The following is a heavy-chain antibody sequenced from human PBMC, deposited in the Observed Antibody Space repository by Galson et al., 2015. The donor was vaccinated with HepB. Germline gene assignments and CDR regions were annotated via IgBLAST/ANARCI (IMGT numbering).Heavy chain of an antibody. D-gene: IGHD5-12*01. CDR2: IYYSGST. Sequence: TLSLTCTVSGGSISSGGYYWSWIRQHPGKGLEWIGYIYYSGSTYYNPSLKSRVTISVDTSKNQFSLKLSSVTAADTAVYYCASGYSGYDLSYGMDVWGQGTTVTVSS. CDR1: GGSISSGGYY. CDR3: ASGYSGYDLSYGMDV. J-gene: IGHJ6*02. V-gene: IGHV4-31*03.